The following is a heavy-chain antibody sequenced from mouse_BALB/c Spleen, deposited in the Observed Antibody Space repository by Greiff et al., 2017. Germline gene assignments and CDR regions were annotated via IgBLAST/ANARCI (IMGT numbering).Heavy chain of an antibody. J-gene: IGHJ4*01. CDR1: GYTFTSYW. V-gene: IGHV1-7*01. CDR3: ARSWLRRAMDY. CDR2: INPSTGYT. D-gene: IGHD2-2*01. Sequence: VQLQQSGAELAKPGASVKMSCKASGYTFTSYWMHWVKQRPGQGLEWIGYINPSTGYTEYNQKFKDKATLTAYKSSSTAYMQLSSLTSEDSAVYYCARSWLRRAMDYWGQGTSVTVSS.